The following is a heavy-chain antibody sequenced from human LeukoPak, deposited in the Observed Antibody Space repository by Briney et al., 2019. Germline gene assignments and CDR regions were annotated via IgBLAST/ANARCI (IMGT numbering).Heavy chain of an antibody. CDR1: GYTFTSYD. Sequence: ASVKVSCKASGYTFTSYDINWVRQATGQGLEWMGWMNPNSGNTGYAQKFQGRVTMTRNTSISTAYMELSSLRSEDTAVYYCARGARYYDFWSGYYPTIDYWGQGTLVTVSS. J-gene: IGHJ4*02. CDR3: ARGARYYDFWSGYYPTIDY. CDR2: MNPNSGNT. D-gene: IGHD3-3*01. V-gene: IGHV1-8*01.